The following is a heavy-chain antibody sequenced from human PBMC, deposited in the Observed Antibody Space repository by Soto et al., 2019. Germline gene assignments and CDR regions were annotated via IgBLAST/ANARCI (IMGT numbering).Heavy chain of an antibody. D-gene: IGHD2-15*01. V-gene: IGHV4-31*03. J-gene: IGHJ4*02. CDR1: GGSISSGGYY. CDR2: IYYSGST. CDR3: ARAGYCSGGSFYSLYYFDY. Sequence: QVQLQESGPGLVKPSQTLSLTCTVSGGSISSGGYYWSWIRQHPGKGLEWIGYIYYSGSTYYNPSLKSRVTISVDTSKNPFSLKLSSVTAAVTAVYYCARAGYCSGGSFYSLYYFDYWGQGTLVTVSS.